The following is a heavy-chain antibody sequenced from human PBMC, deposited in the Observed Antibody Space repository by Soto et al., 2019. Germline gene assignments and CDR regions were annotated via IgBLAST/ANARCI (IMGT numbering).Heavy chain of an antibody. Sequence: QVQLVQSGAEVKKHGASVKVSCRASGYTFTNFGVTWVRRAPGQGLGWMGWISAYTDNPNYAQKFQGRVTLTIDTSTITAYMVLRSLTSDDTAVSYCSRVITGVEAWFDPWGQGTLVNVAS. CDR1: GYTFTNFG. CDR2: ISAYTDNP. CDR3: SRVITGVEAWFDP. D-gene: IGHD1-20*01. J-gene: IGHJ5*01. V-gene: IGHV1-18*01.